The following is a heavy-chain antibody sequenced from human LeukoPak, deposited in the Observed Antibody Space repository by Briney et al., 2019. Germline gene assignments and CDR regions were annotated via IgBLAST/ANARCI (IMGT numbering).Heavy chain of an antibody. V-gene: IGHV3-21*05. CDR2: IDGASTFI. CDR1: GFTFRSYN. J-gene: IGHJ4*02. CDR3: ARSSSLRDQVLLWFGNHFDY. Sequence: GGSLRLSCAAFGFTFRSYNMIWVRQAPGKGLEWVSNIDGASTFIYYADSVKGRFTISRNNAKNSLYLQMNSLRAEDTAVYYCARSSSLRDQVLLWFGNHFDYWGQGTLVTVSS. D-gene: IGHD3-10*01.